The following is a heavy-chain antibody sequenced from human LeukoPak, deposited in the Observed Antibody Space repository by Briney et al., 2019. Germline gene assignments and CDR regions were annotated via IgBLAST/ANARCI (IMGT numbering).Heavy chain of an antibody. CDR3: SRVRVKYVWGSYPVDY. Sequence: ASVKVSCKASGYTFTSYGINWVRQAPGQGLEWMGWISANNGNTNYAQKLQGRVTMTTDTSKSTAYLELNSLRSDDTAVYYCSRVRVKYVWGSYPVDYWGQGTLVSVSS. V-gene: IGHV1-18*01. D-gene: IGHD3-16*02. CDR1: GYTFTSYG. CDR2: ISANNGNT. J-gene: IGHJ4*02.